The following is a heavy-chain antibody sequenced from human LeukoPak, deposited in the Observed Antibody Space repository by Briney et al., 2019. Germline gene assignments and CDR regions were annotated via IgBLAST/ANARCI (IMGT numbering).Heavy chain of an antibody. CDR2: IYPGDSDT. CDR3: ARHPDEYSSSSGWFDP. V-gene: IGHV5-51*01. CDR1: RYSFTSYW. D-gene: IGHD6-6*01. Sequence: GESLKISCKGSRYSFTSYWIGWVRQMPGKGLEWMGIIYPGDSDTRYSPSFQGQVTISADMSISTAYLQWSSLKASDTAMYYCARHPDEYSSSSGWFDPWGQGTLVTVSS. J-gene: IGHJ5*02.